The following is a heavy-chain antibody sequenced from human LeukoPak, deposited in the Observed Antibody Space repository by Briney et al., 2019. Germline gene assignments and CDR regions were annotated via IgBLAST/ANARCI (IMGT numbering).Heavy chain of an antibody. CDR1: GYTFTSYD. Sequence: ASVKVPCKASGYTFTSYDINWVRQATGQGLGWMGWMNPNSGNTGYAQKFQGRVTMTRNTSISTAYMELSSLRSEDTAVYYCARVADDDYGDYYYYGMDVWGQGTTVTVSS. J-gene: IGHJ6*02. V-gene: IGHV1-8*01. CDR2: MNPNSGNT. CDR3: ARVADDDYGDYYYYGMDV. D-gene: IGHD4-17*01.